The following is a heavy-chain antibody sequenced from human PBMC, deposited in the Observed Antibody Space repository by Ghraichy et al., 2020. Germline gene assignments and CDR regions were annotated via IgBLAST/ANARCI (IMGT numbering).Heavy chain of an antibody. Sequence: ESLNISCAVYGGSFSGYYWSWIRQPPGKGLEWIGEINHSGSTNYNPSLKSRVTISVDTSKNQFSLKLSSVTAADTAVYYCARVKGSGSYTPLGYNWFDPWGQGTLVTVSS. CDR2: INHSGST. CDR1: GGSFSGYY. CDR3: ARVKGSGSYTPLGYNWFDP. D-gene: IGHD3-10*01. J-gene: IGHJ5*02. V-gene: IGHV4-34*01.